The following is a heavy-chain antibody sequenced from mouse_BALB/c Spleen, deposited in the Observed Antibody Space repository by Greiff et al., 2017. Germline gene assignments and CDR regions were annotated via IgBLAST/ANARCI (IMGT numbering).Heavy chain of an antibody. CDR1: GYTFTSYW. Sequence: QVQLKESGAELAKPGASVKMSCKASGYTFTSYWMHWVKQRPGQGLEWIGYINPSTGYTEYNQKFKDKATLTADKSSSTAYMQLSSLTFEDSAVYYCARGRDGYDYWGQGTTLTVSS. V-gene: IGHV1-7*01. CDR2: INPSTGYT. D-gene: IGHD2-3*01. J-gene: IGHJ2*01. CDR3: ARGRDGYDY.